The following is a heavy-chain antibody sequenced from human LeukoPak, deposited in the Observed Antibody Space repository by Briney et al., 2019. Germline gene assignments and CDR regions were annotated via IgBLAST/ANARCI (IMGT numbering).Heavy chain of an antibody. Sequence: GGSLRLSCAASGFTFSSYGMSWVRQAPGKGLEWVSAISGSGGSTYYADSVKGRFTISRDNSKNTLYLQMNSLRAEDTAVYYCAKEQRYCSSTSCSPSRHSEYFQHWGQGTLVTVSS. J-gene: IGHJ1*01. V-gene: IGHV3-23*01. CDR2: ISGSGGST. CDR1: GFTFSSYG. D-gene: IGHD2-2*01. CDR3: AKEQRYCSSTSCSPSRHSEYFQH.